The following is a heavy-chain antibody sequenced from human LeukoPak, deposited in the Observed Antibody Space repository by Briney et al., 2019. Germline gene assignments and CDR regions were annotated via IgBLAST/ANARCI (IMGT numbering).Heavy chain of an antibody. CDR1: GYSFTSYW. CDR3: AREGNGGNPLDY. Sequence: SGESLKISCKGSGYSFTSYWIGWVRQMPGKGLEWMGIIFPRDSDTRYSPSIQGQVTISADKSISVVYLQWSSLKASDTAMYYCAREGNGGNPLDYWGQGTLVAVSS. V-gene: IGHV5-51*01. CDR2: IFPRDSDT. J-gene: IGHJ4*02. D-gene: IGHD4-23*01.